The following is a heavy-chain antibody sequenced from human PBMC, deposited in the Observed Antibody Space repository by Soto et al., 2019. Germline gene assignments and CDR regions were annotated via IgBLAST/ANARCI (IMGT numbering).Heavy chain of an antibody. V-gene: IGHV1-46*01. CDR3: ALPKNTLGWYNF. D-gene: IGHD6-19*01. Sequence: QVQVVQSGAEVKKPGASVKVSCKTSGYTFTNYHVHWVRQAPGQGLEWMGAINPNGGSTTYAQHLPGRVTMTSDSATSTVDMEMGSLRSDDSAVYYCALPKNTLGWYNFWGQGTLVTVS. CDR2: INPNGGST. J-gene: IGHJ4*02. CDR1: GYTFTNYH.